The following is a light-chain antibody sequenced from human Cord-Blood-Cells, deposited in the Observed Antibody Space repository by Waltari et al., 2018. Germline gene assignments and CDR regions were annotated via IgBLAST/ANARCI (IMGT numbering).Light chain of an antibody. CDR1: QSVSSY. J-gene: IGKJ5*01. Sequence: IVLTQSPATLSLSPGERAPLSCRASQSVSSYLAWYQQKPGQAPRLLIYDASSRATGIPARFSGSGSGTDFTLTISSLEPEDFAVYYCQQRSNWPPTFGQGTRLEIK. CDR2: DAS. V-gene: IGKV3-11*01. CDR3: QQRSNWPPT.